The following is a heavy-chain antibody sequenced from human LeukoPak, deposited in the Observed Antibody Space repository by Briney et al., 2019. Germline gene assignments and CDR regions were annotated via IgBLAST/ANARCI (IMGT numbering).Heavy chain of an antibody. D-gene: IGHD3-3*01. CDR1: GYTFTSYD. J-gene: IGHJ4*02. V-gene: IGHV1-8*03. CDR2: MNPNSGNT. Sequence: ASVKVSCKASGYTFTSYDINWVRQAIGQGLEWMGWMNPNSGNTGYAQKFQGRVTITRNTSISTAYMELSSLRSEDTAVYYCARGGFLEWLPLDYWSQGTLVTVSS. CDR3: ARGGFLEWLPLDY.